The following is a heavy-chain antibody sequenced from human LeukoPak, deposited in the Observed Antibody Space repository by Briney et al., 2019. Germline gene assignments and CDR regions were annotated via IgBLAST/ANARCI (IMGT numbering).Heavy chain of an antibody. CDR3: ARGGATRGRFEN. V-gene: IGHV3-7*01. Sequence: GGSLRLSCAASGFPFNVQTMSWVRQAPGKGLGWVASMREDGREIYYVDSAKGRFTISRDNPKNSLYLQMNFLRAEDTAVYYCARGGATRGRFENWGQGTLVTVSS. J-gene: IGHJ4*02. CDR1: GFPFNVQT. D-gene: IGHD1-26*01. CDR2: MREDGREI.